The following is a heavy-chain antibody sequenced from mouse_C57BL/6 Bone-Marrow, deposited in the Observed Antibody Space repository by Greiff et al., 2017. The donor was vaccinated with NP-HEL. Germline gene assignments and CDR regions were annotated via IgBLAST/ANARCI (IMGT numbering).Heavy chain of an antibody. V-gene: IGHV5-9-1*02. J-gene: IGHJ4*01. Sequence: SLEWVAHISSGGDYIYYADTVKGRFTISRDNARNTLYLQMSSLKSEDTAMYYCTRGRYYYAMDYWGQGTSVTVSS. CDR2: ISSGGDYI. D-gene: IGHD1-1*01. CDR3: TRGRYYYAMDY.